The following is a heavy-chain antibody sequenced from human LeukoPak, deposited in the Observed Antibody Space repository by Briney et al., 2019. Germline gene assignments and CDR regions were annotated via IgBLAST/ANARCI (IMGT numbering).Heavy chain of an antibody. J-gene: IGHJ4*02. D-gene: IGHD4-17*01. CDR2: ISSSGSTI. V-gene: IGHV3-48*03. Sequence: GGSLRLSCAASGFTFSSYEMNWVCQAPGKGLEWVSYISSSGSTIYYADSVKGRFTISRDNAKNSLYLQMNSLRAEDTAVYYCARDPYYGDYVVWGQGTLVTVSS. CDR3: ARDPYYGDYVV. CDR1: GFTFSSYE.